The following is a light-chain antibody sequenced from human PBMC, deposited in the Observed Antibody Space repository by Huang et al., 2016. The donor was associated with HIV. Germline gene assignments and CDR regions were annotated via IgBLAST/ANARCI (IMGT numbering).Light chain of an antibody. CDR1: QSVSSN. CDR2: GAS. Sequence: EIVMTQSPATLSVSPGERATLSCRASQSVSSNLAWYQQKPGQAPRLLIYGASTRATGIPARFSGSWSGTEFTLTISSLQSEDFAVYYCQQYNNWGGTFGQGTKVEIK. CDR3: QQYNNWGGT. J-gene: IGKJ1*01. V-gene: IGKV3-15*01.